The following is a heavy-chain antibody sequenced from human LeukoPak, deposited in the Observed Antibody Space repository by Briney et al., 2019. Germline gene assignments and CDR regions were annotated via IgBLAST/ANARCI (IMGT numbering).Heavy chain of an antibody. Sequence: ASVKVSCKASGYTFTVYYMHWVRQAPGQGLEWMGWINLNSGDTNYAQKFQGRVTMNRDMYISTAYMKLSRLRSDDTAVYYCARAELWFGELWDYWGQGTLVTVSS. V-gene: IGHV1-2*02. D-gene: IGHD3-10*01. CDR3: ARAELWFGELWDY. CDR1: GYTFTVYY. CDR2: INLNSGDT. J-gene: IGHJ4*02.